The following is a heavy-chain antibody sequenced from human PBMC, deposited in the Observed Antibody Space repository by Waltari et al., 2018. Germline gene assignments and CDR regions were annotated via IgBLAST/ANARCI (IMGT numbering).Heavy chain of an antibody. CDR1: GFTFSSDG. J-gene: IGHJ5*02. CDR2: IWYDGSNK. Sequence: QVQLVESGGGVVQPGRSLRLSGAASGFTFSSDGMTWFRQAPGKGLEWVAVIWYDGSNKSYADSVKGRFTISRDNSKNTLYLQMNSLRAEYTAVYYCARERIAARFWFDPWGQGTLVTVSS. D-gene: IGHD6-6*01. V-gene: IGHV3-33*01. CDR3: ARERIAARFWFDP.